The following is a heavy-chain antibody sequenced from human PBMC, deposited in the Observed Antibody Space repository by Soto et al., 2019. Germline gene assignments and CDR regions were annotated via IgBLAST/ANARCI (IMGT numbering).Heavy chain of an antibody. Sequence: QVQLVQSGAEVKKPGSSVKVSCKASGGTFSSYTISWVRQAPGQGLEWMGRIIPILGIANYAQKFQGRVTITADKSTSTAYMELSSLRSEDRAVYYCASIKGSSYLRGFWFDPWGQGTLVTVSS. D-gene: IGHD2-15*01. V-gene: IGHV1-69*02. CDR1: GGTFSSYT. J-gene: IGHJ5*02. CDR3: ASIKGSSYLRGFWFDP. CDR2: IIPILGIA.